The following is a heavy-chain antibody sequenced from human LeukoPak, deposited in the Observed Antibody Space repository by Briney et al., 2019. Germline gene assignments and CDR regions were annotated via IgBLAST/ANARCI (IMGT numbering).Heavy chain of an antibody. CDR1: GGSIKSNNW. J-gene: IGHJ4*02. CDR3: ARTYYDSSDFDY. Sequence: SGTLSLTCAVSGGSIKSNNWWSWVRQPPGRGLEWIGEIYHSGSTNYNPSLKSRVTISVDTSKNQFSLKLSSVTAADTAVYYCARTYYDSSDFDYWGQGTLVTVSS. D-gene: IGHD3-22*01. V-gene: IGHV4-4*02. CDR2: IYHSGST.